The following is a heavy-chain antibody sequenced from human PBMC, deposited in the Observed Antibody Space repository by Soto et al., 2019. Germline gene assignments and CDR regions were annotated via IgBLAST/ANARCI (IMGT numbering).Heavy chain of an antibody. CDR3: ARGGRIVDTGIGYFYYHAMDV. D-gene: IGHD5-18*01. CDR1: GYTFTSYY. V-gene: IGHV1-46*01. J-gene: IGHJ6*02. Sequence: ASVKVSCKASGYTFTSYYIHWVRQAPGQGLEWMGIFNPTGDTASYAQKLQGRVTMTRDTSTGTAYMELGSLRSEDTAVYYCARGGRIVDTGIGYFYYHAMDVWGQGTTVTVSS. CDR2: FNPTGDTA.